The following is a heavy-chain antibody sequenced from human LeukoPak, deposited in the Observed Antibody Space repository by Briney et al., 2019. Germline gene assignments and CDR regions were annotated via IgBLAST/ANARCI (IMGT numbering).Heavy chain of an antibody. Sequence: PGGSLRLSCAASGFTVSSNYMSWVRQAPGKGLEWVSVIYSSGSTHYADSVKGRFTISRDNSKNTLYLQMNSLRAEDTAVYYCAIHPIKQQLVLVDYWGQGTLVTVSS. V-gene: IGHV3-53*01. CDR3: AIHPIKQQLVLVDY. D-gene: IGHD6-13*01. J-gene: IGHJ4*02. CDR2: IYSSGST. CDR1: GFTVSSNY.